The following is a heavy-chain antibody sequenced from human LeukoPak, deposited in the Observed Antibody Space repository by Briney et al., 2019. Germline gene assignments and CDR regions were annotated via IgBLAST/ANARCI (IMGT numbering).Heavy chain of an antibody. CDR3: GRGQWTSDY. Sequence: GGSLRLSCAASGFTFSDYYTSWIRQAPGKGLEWVSYISSSSSYTNNADSVKGRFTISRDNAKKSLYLQMNSLRAEDTAVYYCGRGQWTSDYWGQGTLVTVSS. J-gene: IGHJ4*01. CDR2: ISSSSSYT. V-gene: IGHV3-11*05. D-gene: IGHD3/OR15-3a*01. CDR1: GFTFSDYY.